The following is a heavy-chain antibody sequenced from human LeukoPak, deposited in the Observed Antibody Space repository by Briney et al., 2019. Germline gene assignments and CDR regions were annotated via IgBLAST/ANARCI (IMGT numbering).Heavy chain of an antibody. Sequence: QAGGSLRLSCAASGFTFDDYAMHWVRQAPGKGLEWVSGISWNSGSIGYADSVKGRFTISRDNAKNSLYLQMNSLRAEDTALYYCARSGYDILTGYSGFDYWGQGTLVTVSS. J-gene: IGHJ4*02. CDR1: GFTFDDYA. V-gene: IGHV3-9*01. CDR2: ISWNSGSI. CDR3: ARSGYDILTGYSGFDY. D-gene: IGHD3-9*01.